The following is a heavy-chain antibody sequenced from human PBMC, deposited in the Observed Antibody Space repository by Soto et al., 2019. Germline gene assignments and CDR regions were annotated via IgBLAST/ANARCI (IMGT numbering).Heavy chain of an antibody. CDR1: GYSFTTYW. Sequence: GESLKISCMGSGYSFTTYWIGWVRQVPGKGLEWVGIIYPGDSDTRYGPSFQGQVTISADKSISTAHLQWGSLKASDTAIYYCTAGVLEWSPTRGKTYYYGMDIWGQGTTVTVSS. V-gene: IGHV5-51*01. CDR3: TAGVLEWSPTRGKTYYYGMDI. J-gene: IGHJ6*02. D-gene: IGHD3-3*01. CDR2: IYPGDSDT.